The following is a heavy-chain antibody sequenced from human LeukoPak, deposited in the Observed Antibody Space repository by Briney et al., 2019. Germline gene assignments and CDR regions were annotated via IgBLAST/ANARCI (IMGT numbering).Heavy chain of an antibody. Sequence: GGSLRLSCAASGFTFSSYWMSWVRQAPGKGLEWVANIKQDGSEKYYVDSVKGRFTISRDNAKNSLYLQMNSLRAEDTAVYYCARDLGDCSSTSCYYYYYMDAWGKGTTVTVSS. CDR2: IKQDGSEK. CDR3: ARDLGDCSSTSCYYYYYMDA. CDR1: GFTFSSYW. J-gene: IGHJ6*03. D-gene: IGHD2-2*01. V-gene: IGHV3-7*01.